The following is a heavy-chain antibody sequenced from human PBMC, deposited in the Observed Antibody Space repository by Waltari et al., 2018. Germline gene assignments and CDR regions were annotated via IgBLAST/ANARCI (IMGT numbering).Heavy chain of an antibody. CDR1: GGSISSSYN. D-gene: IGHD4-17*01. V-gene: IGHV4-39*01. CDR2: MYYSGAT. J-gene: IGHJ3*02. CDR3: VRPGSTVTPRAFDI. Sequence: QLQLQESGPGLVNPSETLSLNCTSSGGSISSSYNWAWFRQPPGKGLEWVGTMYYSGATSNNPSLDSRLSMSIDTSKNLFSLKLSSVTATDTGVYFCVRPGSTVTPRAFDIWGQGIKVTVSS.